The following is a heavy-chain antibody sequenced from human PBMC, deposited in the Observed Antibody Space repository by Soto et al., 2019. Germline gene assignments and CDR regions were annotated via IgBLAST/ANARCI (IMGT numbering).Heavy chain of an antibody. CDR2: IYHSGST. J-gene: IGHJ6*03. Sequence: SETLSLTCAVSSDSISSSNWWSWVRQPPGKGLEWIGEIYHSGSTNYNPSLKSRVTISVDKSKNQFSLNLSSVTAADTAVYYCARTTVTTNYYYYYMDVWGKGTTVTVSS. CDR1: SDSISSSNW. D-gene: IGHD4-17*01. V-gene: IGHV4-4*02. CDR3: ARTTVTTNYYYYYMDV.